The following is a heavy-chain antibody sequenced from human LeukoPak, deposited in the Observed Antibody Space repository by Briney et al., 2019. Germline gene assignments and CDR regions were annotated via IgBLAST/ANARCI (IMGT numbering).Heavy chain of an antibody. CDR2: ISGSGGST. Sequence: GGSLRLSCAASGFTFSSYAMSWVRQAPGKGLEWVSAISGSGGSTYYADSVKGRFTISRDNSKNTLYLQMNSLRAEDTAVYYCVRVRCPVTQAICYMDVWGKGTTVTVSS. J-gene: IGHJ6*03. V-gene: IGHV3-23*01. CDR1: GFTFSSYA. D-gene: IGHD4-17*01. CDR3: VRVRCPVTQAICYMDV.